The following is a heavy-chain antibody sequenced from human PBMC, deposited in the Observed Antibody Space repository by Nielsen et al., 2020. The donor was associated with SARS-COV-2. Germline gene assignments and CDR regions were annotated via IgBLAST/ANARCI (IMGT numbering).Heavy chain of an antibody. V-gene: IGHV3-53*01. D-gene: IGHD6-13*01. CDR1: GFTVSSNY. J-gene: IGHJ3*02. CDR3: AREEQQLARTDAFDI. Sequence: GGSLRLSCAASGFTVSSNYMSWVRQAPGKGLEWVSVIYSGGSTYYADSVKGRFTISRDNSKNTLYLQMNSLRAEDTAVYYCAREEQQLARTDAFDIWGQGTMVTVSS. CDR2: IYSGGST.